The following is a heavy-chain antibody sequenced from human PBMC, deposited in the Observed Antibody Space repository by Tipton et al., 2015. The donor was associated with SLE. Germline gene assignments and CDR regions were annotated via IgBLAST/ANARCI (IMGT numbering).Heavy chain of an antibody. CDR1: GFTFHYYW. CDR2: LSTDGSVT. Sequence: SLRLSCAASGFTFHYYWMHWVRQAPGKGLVWVSRLSTDGSVTTYADSVKGRLTIPRDNAKNTLYLQMRSLRVEDTGIYYCARAPTISVAGTTDPFGMDVWGPGTRVTVSS. V-gene: IGHV3-74*01. D-gene: IGHD6-19*01. CDR3: ARAPTISVAGTTDPFGMDV. J-gene: IGHJ6*02.